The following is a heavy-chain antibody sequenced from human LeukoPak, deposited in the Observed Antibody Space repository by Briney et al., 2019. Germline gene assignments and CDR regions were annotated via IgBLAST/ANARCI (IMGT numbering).Heavy chain of an antibody. CDR2: ISYDGSNK. CDR1: GFTFSSYG. J-gene: IGHJ4*02. D-gene: IGHD3-9*01. Sequence: PGRSLRLSCAASGFTFSSYGMHWVRQAPGKGLEWVAVISYDGSNKYYADSVKGRFTISRDNSKNTLYLQMNSLRAEDTAVYYCAKRAQHYDILTGYFRTWGQGTPVTVSS. CDR3: AKRAQHYDILTGYFRT. V-gene: IGHV3-30*18.